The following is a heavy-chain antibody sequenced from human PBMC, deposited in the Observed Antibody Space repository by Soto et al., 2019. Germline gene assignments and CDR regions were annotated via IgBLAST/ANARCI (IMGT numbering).Heavy chain of an antibody. CDR2: ISGSGGST. CDR1: GFTFSSYV. D-gene: IGHD1-20*01. J-gene: IGHJ4*02. V-gene: IGHV3-23*01. CDR3: AKVVDNWNVPSLDY. Sequence: GGSLRLSCAASGFTFSSYVMSWVRQAPGKGLEWVSAISGSGGSTYYADSVKGRFTISRDNSKNTLYLQMNSLRAEDTAVYYCAKVVDNWNVPSLDYWGQGTLVTVSA.